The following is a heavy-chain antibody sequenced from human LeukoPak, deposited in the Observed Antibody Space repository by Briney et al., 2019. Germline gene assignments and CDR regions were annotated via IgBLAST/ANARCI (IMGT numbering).Heavy chain of an antibody. CDR3: ARDQGSDAFDI. CDR1: GGSFTGYY. J-gene: IGHJ3*02. CDR2: INHSGST. Sequence: SETLSLTCAIYGGSFTGYYWMWIRQPPGRGLEWIGEINHSGSTNYNPSLKSRVTISVDTSKNQFSLNLNSVTAADTAVYYCARDQGSDAFDIWGQGTMVTVSS. V-gene: IGHV4-34*01.